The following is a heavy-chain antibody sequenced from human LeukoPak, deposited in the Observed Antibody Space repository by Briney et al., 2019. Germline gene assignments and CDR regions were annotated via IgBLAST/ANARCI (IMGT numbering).Heavy chain of an antibody. Sequence: ASVKVSCKASGYTFTGYYMHWVRQAPGQGLEWMGWINPNSGGTNYAQKFQGRVTMTEDTSTDTAYMELSSLRSEDTAVYYCATSGWSNFDYWGQGTLVTVSS. CDR3: ATSGWSNFDY. CDR2: INPNSGGT. V-gene: IGHV1-2*02. D-gene: IGHD6-19*01. CDR1: GYTFTGYY. J-gene: IGHJ4*02.